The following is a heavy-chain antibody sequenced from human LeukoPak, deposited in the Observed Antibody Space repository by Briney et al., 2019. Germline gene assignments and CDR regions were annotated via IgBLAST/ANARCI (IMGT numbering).Heavy chain of an antibody. V-gene: IGHV3-48*02. CDR3: ARDSGDSSGYYYVFDY. J-gene: IGHJ4*02. Sequence: GGSLRLSCAASGFTFRSYSMNWVRQAPGKGLEWVSYISSTGSTIYYAGSVKGRFTISRDNAKNSLSLQMNSLRDDDAAVYYCARDSGDSSGYYYVFDYWGQGTLVTVSS. D-gene: IGHD3-22*01. CDR2: ISSTGSTI. CDR1: GFTFRSYS.